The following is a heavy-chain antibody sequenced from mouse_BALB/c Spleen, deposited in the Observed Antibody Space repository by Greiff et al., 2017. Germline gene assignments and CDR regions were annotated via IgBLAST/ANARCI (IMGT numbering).Heavy chain of an antibody. J-gene: IGHJ4*01. Sequence: VQLKESGPGLVKPSQSLSLTCTVTGYSITSDYAWNWIRQFPGNKLEWMGYISYSGSTSYNPSLKSRISITRDTSKNQFFLQLNSVTTEDTATYYCARYEVGSAMDYWGQGTSVTVSS. CDR2: ISYSGST. CDR1: GYSITSDYA. CDR3: ARYEVGSAMDY. D-gene: IGHD1-1*02. V-gene: IGHV3-2*02.